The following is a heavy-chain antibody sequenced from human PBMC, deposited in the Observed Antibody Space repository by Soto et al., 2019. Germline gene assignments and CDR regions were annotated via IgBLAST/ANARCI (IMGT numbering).Heavy chain of an antibody. CDR2: TYYRSQWYS. Sequence: SQTLSLTCAISGDTVSSNSATWNWIRQSPSRGLEWLGRTYYRSQWYSDYALSVKSRITINPDTTKKQFSLHLNSVTPEAPAVYHCARHDQREADPFDHWGQGTRVTVSS. CDR1: GDTVSSNSAT. D-gene: IGHD6-19*01. J-gene: IGHJ4*02. V-gene: IGHV6-1*01. CDR3: ARHDQREADPFDH.